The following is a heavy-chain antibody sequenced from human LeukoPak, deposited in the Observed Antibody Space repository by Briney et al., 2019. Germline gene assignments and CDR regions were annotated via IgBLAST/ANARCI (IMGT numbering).Heavy chain of an antibody. CDR2: IIPILGIA. D-gene: IGHD2-8*01. J-gene: IGHJ3*02. Sequence: ASVKVSCKASGGTFSSYAISWVRQAPGQGLEWMGRIIPILGIANYAQKFQGRVTITADKSTSTAYMELSSLRSEDTAVYYCAGRATKSAFDIWGQGTMVTVSS. CDR3: AGRATKSAFDI. CDR1: GGTFSSYA. V-gene: IGHV1-69*04.